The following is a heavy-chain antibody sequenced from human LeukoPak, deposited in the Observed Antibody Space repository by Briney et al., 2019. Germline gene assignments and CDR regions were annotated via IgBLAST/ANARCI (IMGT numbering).Heavy chain of an antibody. CDR3: ARSNRDSSGWYYFDY. Sequence: ASVKVSCKASGYTFTGYYMHWVRQAPGQGLEWMGWINPNSGGTNYAQKLQGRVTMATDTSTSTAYMELRSLRSDDTAVYYCARSNRDSSGWYYFDYWGQGTLVTVSS. CDR2: INPNSGGT. J-gene: IGHJ4*02. CDR1: GYTFTGYY. D-gene: IGHD6-19*01. V-gene: IGHV1-2*02.